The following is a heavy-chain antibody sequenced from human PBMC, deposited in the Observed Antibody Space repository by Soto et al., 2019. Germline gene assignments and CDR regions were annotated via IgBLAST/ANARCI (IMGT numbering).Heavy chain of an antibody. J-gene: IGHJ4*02. CDR1: GFTFSSYA. CDR3: AKLRVAVHLEDSYYFDY. Sequence: GGSLRLSCAASGFTFSSYAMSWVRQAPGKGLEWVSAISGSGGSTYYADSVKGRFTISRDNSKNTLYLQMNSLRAEDTAVYYCAKLRVAVHLEDSYYFDYWGQGTLVTVSS. CDR2: ISGSGGST. V-gene: IGHV3-23*01. D-gene: IGHD6-19*01.